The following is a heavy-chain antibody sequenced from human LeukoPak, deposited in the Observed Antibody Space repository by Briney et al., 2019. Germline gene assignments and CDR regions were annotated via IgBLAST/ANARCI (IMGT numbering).Heavy chain of an antibody. CDR2: ISYDGSNK. D-gene: IGHD3-16*01. CDR3: ARDLFGGATDY. J-gene: IGHJ4*02. V-gene: IGHV3-30-3*01. Sequence: PGGSLRLSCAASGFTFSSYAMHWVRQAPGKGLEWVAVISYDGSNKYYADSVKGRFTISRDNAKNSLYLQMNSLRAEDTAVYYCARDLFGGATDYWGQGTLVTVSS. CDR1: GFTFSSYA.